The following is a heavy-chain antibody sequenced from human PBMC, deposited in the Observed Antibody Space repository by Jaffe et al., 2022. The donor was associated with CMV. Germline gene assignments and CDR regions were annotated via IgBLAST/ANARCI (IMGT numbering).Heavy chain of an antibody. V-gene: IGHV3-15*01. D-gene: IGHD2-2*01. CDR1: GFTFSNAW. Sequence: EVQLVESGGGLVKPGGSLRLSCAASGFTFSNAWMSWVRQAPGKGLEWVGRIKSKTDGGTTDYAAPVKGRFTISRDDSKNTLYLQMNSLKTEDTAVYYCTTLSIVVVPAASRHYYYGMDVWGQGTTVTVSS. J-gene: IGHJ6*02. CDR3: TTLSIVVVPAASRHYYYGMDV. CDR2: IKSKTDGGTT.